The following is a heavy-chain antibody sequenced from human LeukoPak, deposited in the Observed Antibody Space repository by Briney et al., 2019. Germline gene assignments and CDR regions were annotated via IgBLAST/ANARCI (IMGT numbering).Heavy chain of an antibody. CDR2: IYYSGGT. D-gene: IGHD1-26*01. J-gene: IGHJ4*02. CDR3: ARQGSGNYLSPVNY. Sequence: KPSETLSLTCTVSGDSISSYYWSWIRQPPGKGLEWIGYIYYSGGTDYNPSLKSRVIISVDTSKNQFSLKLRSVTAADTAVYYCARQGSGNYLSPVNYWGQGTLVTVSS. V-gene: IGHV4-59*08. CDR1: GDSISSYY.